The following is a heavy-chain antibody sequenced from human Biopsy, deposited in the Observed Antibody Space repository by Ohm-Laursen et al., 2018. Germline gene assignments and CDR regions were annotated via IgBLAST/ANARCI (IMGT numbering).Heavy chain of an antibody. Sequence: SLRLSCAASGFTVSTTYMSWVRQAPGKGLEWVSIIYLDGNTYYTDSVKGRFTISRDNSKNALYLQMNSLRPADTAKYYCVRGRAYWGQGTLVTGSS. CDR3: VRGRAY. CDR1: GFTVSTTY. J-gene: IGHJ4*02. V-gene: IGHV3-53*01. CDR2: IYLDGNT.